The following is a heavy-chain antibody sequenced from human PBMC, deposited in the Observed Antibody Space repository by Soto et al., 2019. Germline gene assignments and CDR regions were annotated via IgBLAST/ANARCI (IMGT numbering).Heavy chain of an antibody. CDR3: ARGLSTLPVFAFDI. V-gene: IGHV2-5*01. CDR2: IYWNDDK. CDR1: GISLSTSGVG. J-gene: IGHJ3*02. Sequence: QITLKGPGLTLVKPTQTLTLTCTLPGISLSTSGVGLGWSRQTQGKALEWLAPIYWNDDKHYSPSLKSRLTITKDTSRNQAVLTMTNMDPVDTATYYCARGLSTLPVFAFDIWDQGTVVTVSS.